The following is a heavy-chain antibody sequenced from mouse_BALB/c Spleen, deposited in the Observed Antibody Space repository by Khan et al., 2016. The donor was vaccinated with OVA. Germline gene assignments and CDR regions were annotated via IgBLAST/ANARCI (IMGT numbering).Heavy chain of an antibody. V-gene: IGHV1S29*02. J-gene: IGHJ3*01. CDR2: IYPHNGDT. CDR1: GYTFTDYI. CDR3: VRSGYGSFAY. D-gene: IGHD1-2*01. Sequence: VQLQQSGPELVKPGASVKISCRASGYTFTDYIMDWLKQSHGKSLEWIGYIYPHNGDTGYNQKFKTKVTLTVDTSSSTASMELRSLTSEDSAVYYCVRSGYGSFAYWGQGTRVTVSA.